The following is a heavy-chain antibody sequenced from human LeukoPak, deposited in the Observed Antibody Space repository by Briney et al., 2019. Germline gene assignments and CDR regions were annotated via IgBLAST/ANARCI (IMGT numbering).Heavy chain of an antibody. CDR1: GYTLTELS. V-gene: IGHV1-24*01. J-gene: IGHJ4*02. CDR3: ARLTYYYGSGKVGYYFDY. CDR2: FDPEDGET. Sequence: ASVKVSCKVSGYTLTELSMHWVRQAPGKGLEWMGGFDPEDGETIYAQKFQGRVTMTEDTSTDTAYMEPSSLRSEDTAVYYCARLTYYYGSGKVGYYFDYWGQGTLVTVSS. D-gene: IGHD3-10*01.